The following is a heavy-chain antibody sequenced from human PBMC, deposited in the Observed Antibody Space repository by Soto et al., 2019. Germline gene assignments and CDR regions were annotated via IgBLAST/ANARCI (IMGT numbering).Heavy chain of an antibody. J-gene: IGHJ6*02. Sequence: QVQLVESGGGVVQPGRSLRLSCAASGFTFSSYGMHWVRQAPGKGLEWVAVISYDGSNKYYADSVKGRFTISRDNSKNTLYMQMNSMRAEDTAVYYCAKDQAARFWYYYGMDVWGQGTTVTVSS. V-gene: IGHV3-30*18. CDR2: ISYDGSNK. D-gene: IGHD6-13*01. CDR3: AKDQAARFWYYYGMDV. CDR1: GFTFSSYG.